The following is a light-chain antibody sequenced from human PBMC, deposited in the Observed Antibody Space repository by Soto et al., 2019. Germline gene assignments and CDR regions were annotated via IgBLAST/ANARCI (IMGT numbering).Light chain of an antibody. CDR3: QQGQATPYT. CDR2: RTS. V-gene: IGKV1-39*01. J-gene: IGKJ2*01. CDR1: QSLGDY. Sequence: DIQMSQSPSSLSASVGDRITITCRASQSLGDYLNWYQQKPGMAPKLLIYRTSTVQSGIPSRFSGSGSGTQFTLTISGLRPEDFAPYFCQQGQATPYTFGQGTILDIK.